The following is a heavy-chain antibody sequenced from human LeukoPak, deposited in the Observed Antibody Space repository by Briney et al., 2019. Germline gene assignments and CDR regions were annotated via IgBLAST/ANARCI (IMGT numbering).Heavy chain of an antibody. CDR2: ISAYNGNT. CDR3: ARTGRGYDFWSGYYTH. V-gene: IGHV1-18*01. Sequence: ASVKVSCEASGYTFTSYGISWVRQAPGQGLEWMGWISAYNGNTNYAQKLQGRVTMTTDTSTSTAYMELRSLRSDDTAVYYCARTGRGYDFWSGYYTHWGQGTLVTVSS. CDR1: GYTFTSYG. D-gene: IGHD3-3*01. J-gene: IGHJ4*02.